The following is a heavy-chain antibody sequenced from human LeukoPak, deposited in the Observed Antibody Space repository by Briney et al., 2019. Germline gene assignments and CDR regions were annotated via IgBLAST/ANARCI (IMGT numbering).Heavy chain of an antibody. CDR2: IYCTGST. V-gene: IGHV4-59*01. D-gene: IGHD5-24*01. CDR3: ARRGVEMAAIMESNWFDP. J-gene: IGHJ5*02. CDR1: GDSISSSY. Sequence: SETLSLTCTVSGDSISSSYWSWIRQPPGKGLEWIASIYCTGSTNYNPSLKSRVAISVDTSKNQFSLKLSSVTAADTAVYYCARRGVEMAAIMESNWFDPWGQGTLVTVSS.